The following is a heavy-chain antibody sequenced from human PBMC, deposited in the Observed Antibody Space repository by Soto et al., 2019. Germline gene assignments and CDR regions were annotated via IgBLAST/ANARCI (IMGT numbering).Heavy chain of an antibody. CDR3: ARVLRPGRSFDY. J-gene: IGHJ4*02. CDR2: IIPIFGTA. V-gene: IGHV1-69*18. D-gene: IGHD3-10*01. Sequence: QVQLVQSGAEVRKPGSSVKVSCKASGGSFSSYPFTWVRQAPGQGLEWMGRIIPIFGTANYAQRFQGRVTFTADASTSTAYMDLSSLRSEDTAVYYCARVLRPGRSFDYWGQGTLVTVSS. CDR1: GGSFSSYP.